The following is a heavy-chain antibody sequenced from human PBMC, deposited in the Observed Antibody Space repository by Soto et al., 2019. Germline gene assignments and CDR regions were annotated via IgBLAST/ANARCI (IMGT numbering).Heavy chain of an antibody. CDR1: GGTFSRSA. D-gene: IGHD1-1*01. CDR2: IIPLFRTP. J-gene: IGHJ6*02. V-gene: IGHV1-69*12. Sequence: QVQMVRSGAEMKEPGSSVKVSCKTSGGTFSRSAISWLREAPGQGHEWMGGIIPLFRTPDYAQKFQGRVTIAADESTSTAYMELSSLRSEDTAVYYCARDNDRLQLGGNYYYILDVWGQGTTITVSS. CDR3: ARDNDRLQLGGNYYYILDV.